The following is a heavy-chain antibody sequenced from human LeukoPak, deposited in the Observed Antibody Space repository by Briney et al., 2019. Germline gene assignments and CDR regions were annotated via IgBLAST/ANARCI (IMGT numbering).Heavy chain of an antibody. J-gene: IGHJ5*02. D-gene: IGHD3-3*01. Sequence: SETLSLTCTVSGGSISSGDYYWSWIRQPPGKGLEWIGYIYYSGSTYYNPSLKSRVTISVDTSKNQFSLKLSSVTAADTAVYYCARAPRITIFGVVIKGWFDPWGQGTLVTVSS. CDR2: IYYSGST. CDR1: GGSISSGDYY. CDR3: ARAPRITIFGVVIKGWFDP. V-gene: IGHV4-30-4*08.